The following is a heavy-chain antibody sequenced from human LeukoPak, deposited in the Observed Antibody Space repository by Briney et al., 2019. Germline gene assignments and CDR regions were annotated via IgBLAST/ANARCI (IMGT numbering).Heavy chain of an antibody. CDR2: IYYSGST. Sequence: PSETLSLTCTVSGGSIPLYYWSWIRQPPGKGLEWIGHIYYSGSTNYNPSLKSRVTISVDTSKNQFSLKLSSVTAADTAVYYCARHLQWLTYYFDYWGQGTLVTVSS. D-gene: IGHD6-19*01. V-gene: IGHV4-59*08. CDR1: GGSIPLYY. CDR3: ARHLQWLTYYFDY. J-gene: IGHJ4*02.